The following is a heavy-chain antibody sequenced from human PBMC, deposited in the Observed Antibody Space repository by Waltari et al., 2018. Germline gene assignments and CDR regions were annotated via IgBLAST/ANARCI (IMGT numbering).Heavy chain of an antibody. V-gene: IGHV3-7*01. J-gene: IGHJ4*02. Sequence: EVQLVESGGGLVQPGGSLRRSWSASGFNLSTYWMTWVRQAPGRGLEWVANIKQDGSAKYYVDSVRGRSTISRDNANNSLFLQINSLRDDDTAVYYCVTDVSGWYVNWGQGTSVTVSS. CDR2: IKQDGSAK. CDR3: VTDVSGWYVN. CDR1: GFNLSTYW. D-gene: IGHD6-19*01.